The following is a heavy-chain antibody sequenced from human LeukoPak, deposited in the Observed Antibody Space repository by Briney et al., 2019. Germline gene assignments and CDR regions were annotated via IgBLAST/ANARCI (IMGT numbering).Heavy chain of an antibody. CDR2: IIPIFGTA. J-gene: IGHJ4*02. CDR1: GGTFSSYA. D-gene: IGHD2-21*02. CDR3: ARGGHIVVVTAILPNYYFDY. Sequence: SVKVSCKASGGTFSSYAISWARQAPGQGLEWMGGIIPIFGTANYAQKFQGRVTITTDESTSTAYMELSSLRSEDTAVYYCARGGHIVVVTAILPNYYFDYWGQGTLVTVSS. V-gene: IGHV1-69*05.